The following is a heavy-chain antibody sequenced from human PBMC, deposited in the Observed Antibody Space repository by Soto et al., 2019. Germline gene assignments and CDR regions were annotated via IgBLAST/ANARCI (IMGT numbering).Heavy chain of an antibody. CDR3: AGGPDYGDYDA. Sequence: QFQLRQWCAGLLKRSETLSLTCNVSGGSFSGYQWTWVRQSPDKALEWIGEISHTGDTTSEPYLRSRLTMSVDTSKRQFSLRLSSVTSADTAVYFCAGGPDYGDYDAWGQGTLVTVSS. V-gene: IGHV4-34*01. CDR2: ISHTGDT. CDR1: GGSFSGYQ. J-gene: IGHJ5*02. D-gene: IGHD4-17*01.